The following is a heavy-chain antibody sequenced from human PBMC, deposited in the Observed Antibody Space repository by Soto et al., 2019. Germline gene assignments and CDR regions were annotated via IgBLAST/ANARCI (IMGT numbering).Heavy chain of an antibody. J-gene: IGHJ3*02. Sequence: QVQLVQSGAEVKKPGSSVKVSCKASGGTFSSYTISWVRQAPGQGLEWMGRIIPILGIANYAQKFQGRVTITADKSTSTAYRGLSSLRSADTALYYCARTLCSGGSCYHRDNAFGIWGQGNMVTVSS. CDR2: IIPILGIA. CDR3: ARTLCSGGSCYHRDNAFGI. CDR1: GGTFSSYT. D-gene: IGHD2-15*01. V-gene: IGHV1-69*02.